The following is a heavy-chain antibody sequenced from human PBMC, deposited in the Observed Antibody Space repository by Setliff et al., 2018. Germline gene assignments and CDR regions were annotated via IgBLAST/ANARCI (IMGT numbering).Heavy chain of an antibody. V-gene: IGHV3-30*02. J-gene: IGHJ4*02. CDR1: GFTFSSYG. Sequence: GGSLRLSCAASGFTFSSYGMHWVRQAPGKGLEWVAVIWYDGSNSYYADSVKGRFTISRDNSRNMLYMQMNSLRFEGTAVYYCANPGPGWGQGTLVTVSS. CDR2: IWYDGSNS. CDR3: ANPGPG.